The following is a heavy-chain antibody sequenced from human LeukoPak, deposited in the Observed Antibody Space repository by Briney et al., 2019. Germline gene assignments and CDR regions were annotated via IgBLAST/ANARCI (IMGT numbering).Heavy chain of an antibody. CDR1: GFTFSSYA. CDR3: AKVIRNQWLVPFDY. D-gene: IGHD6-19*01. CDR2: ISDTGDNT. J-gene: IGHJ4*02. Sequence: GGSLRLSCAASGFTFSSYAMSWVRQAPGKGLEWVSVISDTGDNTYYADSVKGRFTISRDNSKNTLYLQMNSLRAEDTAVYFCAKVIRNQWLVPFDYWGQGTLVTVSS. V-gene: IGHV3-23*01.